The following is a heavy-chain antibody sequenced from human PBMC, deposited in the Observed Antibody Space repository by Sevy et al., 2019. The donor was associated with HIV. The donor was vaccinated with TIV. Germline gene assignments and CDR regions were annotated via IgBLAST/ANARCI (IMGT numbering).Heavy chain of an antibody. V-gene: IGHV4-31*03. CDR3: ARSSPLLLWFGELLSGDAFDI. CDR2: IYYSGST. D-gene: IGHD3-10*01. J-gene: IGHJ3*02. Sequence: SETLSLTCTVSGGSISSGGYYWSWIRQHPGKGLEWIGYIYYSGSTYYNPSLKSRVTISVDTSKNQFSLKLSSVTAADTAMYYCARSSPLLLWFGELLSGDAFDIWGQGTMVTVSS. CDR1: GGSISSGGYY.